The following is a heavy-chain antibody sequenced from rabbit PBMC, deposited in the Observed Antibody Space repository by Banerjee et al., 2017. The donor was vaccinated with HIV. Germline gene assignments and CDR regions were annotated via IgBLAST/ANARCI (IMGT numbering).Heavy chain of an antibody. Sequence: QEQLEESGGGLVQPEGSLTLTCTASGFSFNNKYVMCWVRQAPGKGLELIGCIYTSSGNTSYASWVNGRFTISDHNAQNTLYLQLTSLTAADTATYFCARDYAGYIGYGYYFNLWVQGTLVTVS. J-gene: IGHJ4*01. D-gene: IGHD7-1*01. CDR1: GFSFNNKYV. CDR2: IYTSSGNT. V-gene: IGHV1S43*01. CDR3: ARDYAGYIGYGYYFNL.